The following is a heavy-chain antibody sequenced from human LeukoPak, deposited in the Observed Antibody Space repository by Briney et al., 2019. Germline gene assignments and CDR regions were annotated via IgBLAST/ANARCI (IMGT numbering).Heavy chain of an antibody. D-gene: IGHD2/OR15-2a*01. J-gene: IGHJ3*02. Sequence: GGSLRLSCAASGFTFSSYGMIWVRQAPGKGLEWVANIKQDGSEKHYVDSVKGRFTISRDNAKNSLYLQMNSLRAEDTAVYYCARFTLHAFDIWGQGTMVTVSS. CDR2: IKQDGSEK. V-gene: IGHV3-7*01. CDR1: GFTFSSYG. CDR3: ARFTLHAFDI.